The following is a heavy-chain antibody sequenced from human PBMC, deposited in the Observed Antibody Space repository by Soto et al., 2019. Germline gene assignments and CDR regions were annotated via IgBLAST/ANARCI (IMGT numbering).Heavy chain of an antibody. CDR2: XXXXXXXXX. J-gene: IGHJ6*02. Sequence: PSQTLSLTCAISGDSVSSNSAAWNWIRQSPSXXXEWLGXXXXXXXXXXXXXXXVKSRITINPDTSKNQFSLQLNSVTPEDTAVYYCARDQQLVGFYYYYGMDVWGQGTTVTVSS. D-gene: IGHD6-6*01. CDR1: GDSVSSNSAA. V-gene: IGHV6-1*01. CDR3: ARDQQLVGFYYYYGMDV.